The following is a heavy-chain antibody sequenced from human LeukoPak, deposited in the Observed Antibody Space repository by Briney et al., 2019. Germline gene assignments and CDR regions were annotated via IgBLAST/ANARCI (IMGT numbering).Heavy chain of an antibody. J-gene: IGHJ4*01. CDR3: ARDLIHGGTGYSGYVFDY. CDR2: ISAYNGNT. D-gene: IGHD5-12*01. V-gene: IGHV1-18*01. CDR1: GYTFTSYG. Sequence: ASVKVSCKASGYTFTSYGISWVRQAPGQGLEWMGWISAYNGNTNYAQKLQGRVTMTTDTSTSTAYMELRSLRSDDTAVYYCARDLIHGGTGYSGYVFDYWGLGTLVTVSS.